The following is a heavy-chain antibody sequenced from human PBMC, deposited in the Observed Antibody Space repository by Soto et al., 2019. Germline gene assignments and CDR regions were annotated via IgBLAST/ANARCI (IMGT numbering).Heavy chain of an antibody. CDR1: GFTFSNYG. D-gene: IGHD4-17*01. J-gene: IGHJ6*02. CDR3: ARIIRTTVPSSNTYYGMDV. CDR2: ISSDGNDK. Sequence: GGSLRISCAASGFTFSNYGMHWVRQAPGKGLEWVTTISSDGNDKYYAGSVKGRFTISRDNSENTLDLQMNGLRSEDTAVYYCARIIRTTVPSSNTYYGMDVWGQGTTVTVSS. V-gene: IGHV3-30*03.